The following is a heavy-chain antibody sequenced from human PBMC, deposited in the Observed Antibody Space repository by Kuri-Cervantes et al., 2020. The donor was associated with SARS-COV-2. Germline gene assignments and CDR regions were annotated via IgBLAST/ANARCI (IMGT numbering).Heavy chain of an antibody. CDR1: GGSISSSSYY. D-gene: IGHD6-13*01. CDR3: ARVRVGSSRPVDY. V-gene: IGHV4-39*01. J-gene: IGHJ4*02. CDR2: IYYSGST. Sequence: SETLSLTCTVSGGSISSSSYYWGWIRQPPGKGLEWTGSIYYSGSTYYNPSLKSRVTISVDTSKNQFSLKLSSVTAADTAVYYCARVRVGSSRPVDYWGQGTLVTVSS.